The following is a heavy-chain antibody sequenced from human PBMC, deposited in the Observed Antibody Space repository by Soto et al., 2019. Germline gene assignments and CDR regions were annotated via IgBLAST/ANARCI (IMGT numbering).Heavy chain of an antibody. D-gene: IGHD2-15*01. CDR2: IYHSGST. J-gene: IGHJ4*02. CDR3: ARAPTHHCSGGSCYWVYFDY. CDR1: GGSISSCCYS. Sequence: PSETLSLTCAVSGGSISSCCYSWSCLRQPPGKGLEWVGYIYHSGSTYYNPSLKSRVTISVDRSKNQFSLKLSSVTAADAAVYYCARAPTHHCSGGSCYWVYFDYWGQGTLVTVSS. V-gene: IGHV4-30-2*01.